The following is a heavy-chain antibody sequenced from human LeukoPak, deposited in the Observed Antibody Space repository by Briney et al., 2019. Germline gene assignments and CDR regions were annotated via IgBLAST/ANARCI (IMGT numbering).Heavy chain of an antibody. D-gene: IGHD4-17*01. CDR1: EFTFSSHG. CDR3: ARGGYGDYAAAFDV. CDR2: IWYDGSKK. J-gene: IGHJ3*01. Sequence: PGGSLRLSCAASEFTFSSHGMHWVRQAPGKGLEWVAVIWYDGSKKYYADTVKGRFTISRDNPKNTLYLQMNSLRAEDTAVYYCARGGYGDYAAAFDVWGQGTMVTVS. V-gene: IGHV3-33*01.